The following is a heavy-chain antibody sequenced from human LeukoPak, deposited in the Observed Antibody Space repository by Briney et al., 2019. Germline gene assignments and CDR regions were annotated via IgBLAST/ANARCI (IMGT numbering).Heavy chain of an antibody. V-gene: IGHV4-59*01. Sequence: SETLSLTCTVSGGXITSDYCSWIRQPPGKGQDWIGYIHYSGNTNYNPSLKSRVIISIDSSKTQFSLKLRSVTAADTAVYYCAKVGTVLDGGSWGQGTLVTVSS. CDR1: GGXITSDY. J-gene: IGHJ5*02. CDR3: AKVGTVLDGGS. CDR2: IHYSGNT. D-gene: IGHD1-7*01.